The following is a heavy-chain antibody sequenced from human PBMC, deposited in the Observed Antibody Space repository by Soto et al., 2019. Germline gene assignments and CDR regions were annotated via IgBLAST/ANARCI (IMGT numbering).Heavy chain of an antibody. CDR2: INGDGSST. J-gene: IGHJ2*01. CDR1: GFTFSRYW. D-gene: IGHD1-26*01. V-gene: IGHV3-74*01. CDR3: ASLGGTSRLWYFDLS. Sequence: EVQLVESGGGLVQPGGSLRLSCAASGFTFSRYWMYWVRQAPGKGLVWVSRINGDGSSTTYADSVKGRFTISRDNANNTLHLQMNSLRAEDTGLYYCASLGGTSRLWYFDLSGAAAPWSLSPQ.